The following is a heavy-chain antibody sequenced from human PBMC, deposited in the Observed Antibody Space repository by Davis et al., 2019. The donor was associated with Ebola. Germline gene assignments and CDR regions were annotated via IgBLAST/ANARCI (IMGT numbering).Heavy chain of an antibody. Sequence: GESLKISCAAPGFTFSTYTMTWVRQAPGKGLEWVSSISISSAFIYYADSVKGRFTVSRDNAKKMLYLQMNSLRVEDTALYYCARDRGSDWYFDLWGQGTLVIVSS. J-gene: IGHJ4*02. D-gene: IGHD3-9*01. CDR2: ISISSAFI. CDR3: ARDRGSDWYFDL. CDR1: GFTFSTYT. V-gene: IGHV3-21*01.